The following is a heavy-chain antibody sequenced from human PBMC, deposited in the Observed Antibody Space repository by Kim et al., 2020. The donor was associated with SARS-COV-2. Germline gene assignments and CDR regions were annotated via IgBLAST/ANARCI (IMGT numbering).Heavy chain of an antibody. CDR1: GFPFSTYW. V-gene: IGHV3-7*05. Sequence: GGSLRLSCAASGFPFSTYWMYWVRQAPGKGLEWLVNIKYDGSDKYYVDSVKGRFTVSRDNAKNSLYLHMTSLRAEDTAVYFCARDLLGGYAMGVWAQGTT. J-gene: IGHJ6*02. D-gene: IGHD5-18*01. CDR2: IKYDGSDK. CDR3: ARDLLGGYAMGV.